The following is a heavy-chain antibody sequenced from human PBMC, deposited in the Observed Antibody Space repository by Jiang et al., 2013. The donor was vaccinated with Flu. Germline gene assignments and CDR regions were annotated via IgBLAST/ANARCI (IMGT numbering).Heavy chain of an antibody. V-gene: IGHV3-23*04. CDR2: ISGSGGST. CDR1: GFTFSSYA. CDR3: AKGGSYYGSGSYSIGDY. J-gene: IGHJ4*02. Sequence: VQLVESGGGLVQPGGSLRLSCAASGFTFSSYAMSWVRQAPGKGLEWVSAISGSGGSTYYADSVKGRFTISRDNSKNTLYLQMNSLRAEDTAVYYCAKGGSYYGSGSYSIGDYWGQGTLVTVSS. D-gene: IGHD3-10*01.